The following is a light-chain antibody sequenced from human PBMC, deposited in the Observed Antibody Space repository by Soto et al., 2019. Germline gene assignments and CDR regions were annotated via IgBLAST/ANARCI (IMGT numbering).Light chain of an antibody. J-gene: IGKJ1*01. V-gene: IGKV3-11*02. CDR2: DAS. Sequence: EIVLTQSQATLSLSPVERATLSCRASQRVSSYLAWYQQKPGQAPRILIYDASHRATGIPSRFSGSGYERDFTLTVSSLEPEDSAVYYCQQRNDWYTIGQGTKVEF. CDR3: QQRNDWYT. CDR1: QRVSSY.